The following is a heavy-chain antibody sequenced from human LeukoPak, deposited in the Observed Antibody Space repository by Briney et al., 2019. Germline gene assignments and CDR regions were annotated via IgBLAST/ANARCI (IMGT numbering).Heavy chain of an antibody. CDR2: IYQSGST. CDR3: ARADYGLNWFDP. CDR1: GGSISRGGFS. D-gene: IGHD4/OR15-4a*01. Sequence: PSQTLYLTCAVSGGSISRGGFSWSWIRQPLGKGLEWIGYIYQSGSTHYNPSLKSRITISLDRSKNQISLKLTSVTAADTAVYYCARADYGLNWFDPWGQGTLVIVSS. J-gene: IGHJ5*02. V-gene: IGHV4-30-2*01.